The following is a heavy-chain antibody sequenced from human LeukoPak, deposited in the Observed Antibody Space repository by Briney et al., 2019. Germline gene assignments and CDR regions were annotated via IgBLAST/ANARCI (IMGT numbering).Heavy chain of an antibody. CDR3: ARVAIASFYYYMDV. CDR1: GFTFRSYW. Sequence: GGSLRLSCAASGFTFRSYWMSWVRQAPGKGLEWVANIKEDGSEKYYVDSVKGRFTISRDNAKNSLYLQMNSLRAEDTAVYYCARVAIASFYYYMDVWGEGTTVTISS. V-gene: IGHV3-7*01. J-gene: IGHJ6*03. CDR2: IKEDGSEK. D-gene: IGHD6-13*01.